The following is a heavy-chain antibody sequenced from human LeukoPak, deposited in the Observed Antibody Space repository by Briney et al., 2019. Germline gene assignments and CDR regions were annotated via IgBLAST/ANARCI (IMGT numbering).Heavy chain of an antibody. CDR1: GGSFSGYY. CDR2: INHSGST. J-gene: IGHJ4*02. V-gene: IGHV4-34*01. Sequence: SETLSLTCAVYGGSFSGYYWSWIRQPPGKGLEWIGEINHSGSTYYNPSLKSRVTISVDTSKNQFSLKLSSVTAADTAVYYCARHLGSGVVIYYFDYWGQGTLVTVSS. CDR3: ARHLGSGVVIYYFDY. D-gene: IGHD3-3*01.